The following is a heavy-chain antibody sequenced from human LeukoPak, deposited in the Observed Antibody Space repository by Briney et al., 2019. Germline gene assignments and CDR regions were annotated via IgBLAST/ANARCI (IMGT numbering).Heavy chain of an antibody. Sequence: SETLSLTCTVSVGSISGYYWSWFRQPPGKGLEWIGYIYYTGSTNYNPSLERRLTISLDTSKNQFSLNLNSVTAADTAVYYCARQGRSMAAPGIPNFDYWGQGTLVTVSS. CDR3: ARQGRSMAAPGIPNFDY. CDR1: VGSISGYY. V-gene: IGHV4-59*08. D-gene: IGHD6-13*01. J-gene: IGHJ4*02. CDR2: IYYTGST.